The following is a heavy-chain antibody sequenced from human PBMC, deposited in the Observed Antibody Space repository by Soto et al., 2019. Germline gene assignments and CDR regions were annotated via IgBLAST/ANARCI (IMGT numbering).Heavy chain of an antibody. CDR2: ILHTGGT. J-gene: IGHJ4*02. D-gene: IGHD3-10*01. V-gene: IGHV4-30-2*01. Sequence: SLTFAVSGGPISGGGFSWSWIRQPPGKGLEWIGYILHTGGTQYNPSLKSRVSMSVDKSKNRFSLHLTSVTAADTAVYYCARLQFGEGFDYWGQGALVTVSS. CDR3: ARLQFGEGFDY. CDR1: GGPISGGGFS.